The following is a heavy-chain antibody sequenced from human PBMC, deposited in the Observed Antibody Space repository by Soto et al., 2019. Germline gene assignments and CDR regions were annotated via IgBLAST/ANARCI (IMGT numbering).Heavy chain of an antibody. CDR1: GDSVSTNSAA. CDR3: ARAGPDYYYYGLDV. CDR2: TYYRSKRYN. Sequence: QTLSLTCAFSGDSVSTNSAAWNLIRQSPSRGLEWLGRTYYRSKRYNDYAVSVKSRININADTSKNQISLQLNSVTPEDTAVYYCARAGPDYYYYGLDVWGQGTTVTVSS. D-gene: IGHD3-10*01. J-gene: IGHJ6*02. V-gene: IGHV6-1*01.